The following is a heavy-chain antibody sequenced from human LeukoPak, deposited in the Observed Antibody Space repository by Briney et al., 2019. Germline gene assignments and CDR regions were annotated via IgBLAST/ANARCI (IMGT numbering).Heavy chain of an antibody. D-gene: IGHD6-6*01. Sequence: GASVKVSCKASGYTFTSYDINWVRQATGQGPEWMGWMNPNSGNTGYAQKFQGRITMTRNTSISTAYMELSSLRSEDTAVYYCARESSSAGPYYYYYMDVWGKGTTVTVSS. CDR2: MNPNSGNT. V-gene: IGHV1-8*01. J-gene: IGHJ6*03. CDR3: ARESSSAGPYYYYYMDV. CDR1: GYTFTSYD.